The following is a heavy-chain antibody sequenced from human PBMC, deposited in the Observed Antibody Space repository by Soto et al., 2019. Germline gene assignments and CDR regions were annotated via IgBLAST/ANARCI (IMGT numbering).Heavy chain of an antibody. Sequence: GGSLRLSCAGSGFPFSGSIVHWVRQAPGKGLEWVGRIRSKANNYATAFAASVQGRVTISREDSKNTAFLQMNSLKIEDTAVYFCARNLGAKYGMDVWGQGTTVTVSS. V-gene: IGHV3-73*01. CDR1: GFPFSGSI. D-gene: IGHD1-26*01. CDR2: IRSKANNYAT. J-gene: IGHJ6*02. CDR3: ARNLGAKYGMDV.